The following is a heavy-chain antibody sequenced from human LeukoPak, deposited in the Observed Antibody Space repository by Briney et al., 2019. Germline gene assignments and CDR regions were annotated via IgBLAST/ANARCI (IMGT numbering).Heavy chain of an antibody. Sequence: GGSLRLSCAASGFTFDDYAMHWVRQAPGKGLEWVSSISSSSSYIYYADSVKGRFTISRDNAKNSLYLQMNSLRAEDTAVYYCAKAPRYDILTGYSDYWGQGTLVTVSS. CDR3: AKAPRYDILTGYSDY. CDR2: ISSSSSYI. J-gene: IGHJ4*02. V-gene: IGHV3-21*04. CDR1: GFTFDDYA. D-gene: IGHD3-9*01.